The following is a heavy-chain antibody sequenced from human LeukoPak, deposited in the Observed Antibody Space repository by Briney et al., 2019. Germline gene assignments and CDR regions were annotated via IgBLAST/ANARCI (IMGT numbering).Heavy chain of an antibody. Sequence: ASVKVSCKASGYTFTGYYMHWVRQAPGQGLEGMGWINPNRGGTNYAQKFQGRVTMTRDTSISTAYMELSRLRSDDTAVYYCARDHSELAAAWGDYWGQGTLVTVSS. CDR3: ARDHSELAAAWGDY. CDR1: GYTFTGYY. D-gene: IGHD6-13*01. V-gene: IGHV1-2*02. J-gene: IGHJ4*02. CDR2: INPNRGGT.